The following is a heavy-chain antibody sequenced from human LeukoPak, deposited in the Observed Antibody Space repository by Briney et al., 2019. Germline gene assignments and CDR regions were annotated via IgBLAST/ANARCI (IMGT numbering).Heavy chain of an antibody. Sequence: SETLSLTCSVSGVPISTYYWSWIRQSPGKRLGWIAYVYYNGDIMYNPSLKSRVTISLDTSKNQFSLNMASVTAADTAVYFCATTWYYDTRGYLFDDWGHGTLVTVSS. CDR3: ATTWYYDTRGYLFDD. J-gene: IGHJ4*01. D-gene: IGHD3-22*01. CDR2: VYYNGDI. CDR1: GVPISTYY. V-gene: IGHV4-59*01.